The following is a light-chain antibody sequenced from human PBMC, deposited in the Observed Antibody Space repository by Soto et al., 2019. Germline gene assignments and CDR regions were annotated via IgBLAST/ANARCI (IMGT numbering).Light chain of an antibody. CDR2: GIS. CDR3: QQYSTLPHT. J-gene: IGKJ2*01. CDR1: QSVSNSF. Sequence: SVLAQSPGTLSLSPGERATLSCRASQSVSNSFFAWYQQKPGQAPRLLIYGISNRATGVPDRFSGSGSGTDFTLTISRLEPEDFVVYYCQQYSTLPHTFGQGTKLEVK. V-gene: IGKV3-20*01.